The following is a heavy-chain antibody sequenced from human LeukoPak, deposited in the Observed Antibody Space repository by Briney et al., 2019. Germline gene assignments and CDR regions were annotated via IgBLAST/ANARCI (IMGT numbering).Heavy chain of an antibody. CDR3: ARVKYYYDSSGYYH. CDR2: IYYSGNT. J-gene: IGHJ5*02. CDR1: GGSISRSSYY. V-gene: IGHV4-39*01. D-gene: IGHD3-22*01. Sequence: PSETLSLTCTVSGGSISRSSYYWGWIRQPPGKGLEWIGNIYYSGNTYENPSLRSRVTISVDTSKNQFSLKLSSVTAADTAVYYCARVKYYYDSSGYYHWGQGTLVTVSS.